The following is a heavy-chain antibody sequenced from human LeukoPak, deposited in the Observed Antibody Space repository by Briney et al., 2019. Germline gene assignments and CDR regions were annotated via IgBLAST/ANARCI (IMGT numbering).Heavy chain of an antibody. CDR2: IYYSGST. CDR1: GGSISSYY. J-gene: IGHJ4*02. D-gene: IGHD4-17*01. CDR3: ASLYGDYPKVIDY. V-gene: IGHV4-59*01. Sequence: SETLSLTCTVSGGSISSYYWSWIRQPPGKGLEWIGYIYYSGSTNYNPSLKSRVTISVDTSKNQFSLKLSSVTAADTAMYYCASLYGDYPKVIDYWGQGTLVTVSS.